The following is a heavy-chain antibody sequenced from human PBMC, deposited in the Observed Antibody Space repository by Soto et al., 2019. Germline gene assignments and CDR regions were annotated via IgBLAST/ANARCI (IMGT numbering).Heavy chain of an antibody. CDR3: AAGSGGSLIRSDSRWLKFQTLDY. Sequence: PGGSLRLSCAASGFTFSSYAMHWVRQAPGKGLEWVAVISYDGSNKYYADSVKGRFTISRDNSKNTLYLQMNSLRAEDTAVYYCAAGSGGSLIRSDSRWLKFQTLDYWGQGTLVTVSS. D-gene: IGHD2-15*01. CDR2: ISYDGSNK. CDR1: GFTFSSYA. V-gene: IGHV3-30-3*01. J-gene: IGHJ4*02.